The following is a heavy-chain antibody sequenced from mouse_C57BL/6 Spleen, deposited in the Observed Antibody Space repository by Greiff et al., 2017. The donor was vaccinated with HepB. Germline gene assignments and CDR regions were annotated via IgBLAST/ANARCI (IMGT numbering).Heavy chain of an antibody. CDR2: IYPGDGDT. CDR1: GYAFSSSW. Sequence: QVQLQQSGPELVKPGASVKISCKASGYAFSSSWMNWVKQRPGKGLEWIGRIYPGDGDTNYNGKFKGKATLTADKSSSTAYMQLSSLTSEDSAVYFCARSGTTVVEAATFAYWGQGTLVTVSA. CDR3: ARSGTTVVEAATFAY. D-gene: IGHD1-1*01. J-gene: IGHJ3*01. V-gene: IGHV1-82*01.